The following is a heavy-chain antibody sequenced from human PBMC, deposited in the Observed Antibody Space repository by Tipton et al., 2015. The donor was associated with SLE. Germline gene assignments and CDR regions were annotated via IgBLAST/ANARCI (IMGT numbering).Heavy chain of an antibody. J-gene: IGHJ3*02. Sequence: TLSLTYTVSGGSISSYYWSWIRQPPGKGLEWIGYIYHSGSTNYNPFLKSRVTISVDTSKNQFSLKLRSVTAADTAVYYCARDGGAFDIWGQGTMVTVSS. CDR2: IYHSGST. CDR1: GGSISSYY. CDR3: ARDGGAFDI. V-gene: IGHV4-59*01.